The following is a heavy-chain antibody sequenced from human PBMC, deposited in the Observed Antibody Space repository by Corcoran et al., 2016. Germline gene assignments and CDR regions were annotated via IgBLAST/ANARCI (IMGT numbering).Heavy chain of an antibody. CDR3: ARATKGDTMIGAFDI. CDR2: IYYSGST. Sequence: QVQLQESGPGLVKPSETLSLTCTVSGGSISSYYWSWVRQPPGKGLEWIGYIYYSGSTNYNPSLKSRVTISVDTSKNQFSLKLSSVTAADTAVYYCARATKGDTMIGAFDIWGQGTMVTVSS. CDR1: GGSISSYY. D-gene: IGHD3-10*02. V-gene: IGHV4-59*01. J-gene: IGHJ3*02.